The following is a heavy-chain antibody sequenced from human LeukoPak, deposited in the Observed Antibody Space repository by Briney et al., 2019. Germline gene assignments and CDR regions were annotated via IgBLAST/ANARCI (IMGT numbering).Heavy chain of an antibody. Sequence: SVKVSCKASGGTFSSYAISWVRQAPGQGLGWMGGIIPIFGTANYAQKFQGRVTITADESTSTAYMELSSLRSEDTAVYYCAAIGDYYDSSGYHPFDYWGQGTLVTVSS. CDR1: GGTFSSYA. V-gene: IGHV1-69*13. J-gene: IGHJ4*02. CDR2: IIPIFGTA. CDR3: AAIGDYYDSSGYHPFDY. D-gene: IGHD3-22*01.